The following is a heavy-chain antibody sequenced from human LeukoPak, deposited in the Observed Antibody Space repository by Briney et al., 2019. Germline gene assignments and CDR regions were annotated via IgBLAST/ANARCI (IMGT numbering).Heavy chain of an antibody. V-gene: IGHV3-23*01. D-gene: IGHD6-19*01. CDR2: ISGSGGST. J-gene: IGHJ4*02. Sequence: PGGSLRLSCAASGFTFSSYAMSWVRQAPGKGLEWVSAISGSGGSTYYADSVKGRFTISRDNSKNTLYLQMSSLRAEDTAVYYCVKARGSGWYWDYWGQGTLVTVSS. CDR3: VKARGSGWYWDY. CDR1: GFTFSSYA.